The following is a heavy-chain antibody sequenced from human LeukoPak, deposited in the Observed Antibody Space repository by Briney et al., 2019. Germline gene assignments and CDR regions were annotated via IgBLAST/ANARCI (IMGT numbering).Heavy chain of an antibody. V-gene: IGHV3-30-3*01. D-gene: IGHD4-17*01. CDR1: GFTFSSYA. J-gene: IGHJ4*02. CDR3: ARDQLSYGEHGVFDY. CDR2: ISYDGSNK. Sequence: GGSLRLSCAASGFTFSSYAMHWVRQAPGKGLEWVAVISYDGSNKYYADSVKGRFTISRDNSKNTLYLQMNSLRAEDTAVYYCARDQLSYGEHGVFDYWGQGTLVTVSS.